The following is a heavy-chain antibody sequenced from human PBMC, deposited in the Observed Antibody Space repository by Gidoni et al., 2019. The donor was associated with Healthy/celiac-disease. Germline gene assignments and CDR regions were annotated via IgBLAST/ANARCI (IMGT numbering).Heavy chain of an antibody. V-gene: IGHV3-30-3*01. D-gene: IGHD3-10*01. J-gene: IGHJ6*02. CDR3: ARDRSMVRGVIDPASPPRPNGMDV. CDR1: GFTFSSYA. Sequence: QVPLVEAGGGVVQPGRPLRLSCAASGFTFSSYAMHWVRQAPGKGLGWVAVISYDGSNKYYADSVKGRFTISRDNSKNTLYLQMNSLRAEDTAVYYCARDRSMVRGVIDPASPPRPNGMDVWGQGTTVTVSS. CDR2: ISYDGSNK.